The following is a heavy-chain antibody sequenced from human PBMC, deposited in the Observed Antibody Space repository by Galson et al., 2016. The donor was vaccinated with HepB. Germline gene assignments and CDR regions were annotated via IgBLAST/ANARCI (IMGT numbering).Heavy chain of an antibody. Sequence: SLRLSCAASGFTFSSYWMTWVRQAPGKGLEWVANIKQDGIEKYHVDSVKGRFTISRDNAKNSLYLQMNSLRAEDTAVYYCASDSGFCSGGSCYGDAFDIWGQGTMVTVSS. CDR2: IKQDGIEK. J-gene: IGHJ3*02. CDR1: GFTFSSYW. V-gene: IGHV3-7*01. CDR3: ASDSGFCSGGSCYGDAFDI. D-gene: IGHD2-15*01.